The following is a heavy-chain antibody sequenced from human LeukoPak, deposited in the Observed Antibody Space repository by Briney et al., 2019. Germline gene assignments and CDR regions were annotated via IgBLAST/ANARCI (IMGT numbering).Heavy chain of an antibody. V-gene: IGHV3-20*04. CDR2: INWNGAWT. J-gene: IGHJ5*02. D-gene: IGHD3-22*01. CDR1: GFKFDDYG. Sequence: GGSLRLSCAASGFKFDDYGMSWVRQAPGKGLEWVCDINWNGAWTGYADSVKGRFTISRDNAKNSLYLQMNSLRAEDTALYYCAGYYYDSSHGFDLWGQGTLVTVPA. CDR3: AGYYYDSSHGFDL.